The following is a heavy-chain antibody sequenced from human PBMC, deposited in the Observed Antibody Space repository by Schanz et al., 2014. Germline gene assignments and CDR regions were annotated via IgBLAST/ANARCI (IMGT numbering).Heavy chain of an antibody. CDR2: TNGDGTNA. D-gene: IGHD6-13*01. CDR1: GASISSSNW. J-gene: IGHJ4*01. CDR3: AREQIMAAAGLVDY. V-gene: IGHV3-21*04. Sequence: VQLQESGPGLVKPSGTLSLTCAVSGASISSSNWWSWVRQPPGKGLEWVSCTNGDGTNAKYADSVKGRFTISRDNAKNSLYLQMNSLRAEDTAVYYCAREQIMAAAGLVDYWGHGTLVTVSS.